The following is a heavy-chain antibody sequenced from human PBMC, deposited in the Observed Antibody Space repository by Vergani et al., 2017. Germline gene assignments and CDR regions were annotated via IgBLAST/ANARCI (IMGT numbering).Heavy chain of an antibody. V-gene: IGHV1-69*06. CDR1: GGTFSNHV. J-gene: IGHJ4*02. D-gene: IGHD3-16*01. Sequence: QVQLVQSGAEVKKPGSSVKVSCKSSGGTFSNHVLAWVRQAPGQGLEWMGGILPLFGTPTYAQRFQGRVTITADTSSDTTYMEMSSLRSEDTAVYYCTTDHYYDLRPIWGQGTPVTVSS. CDR2: ILPLFGTP. CDR3: TTDHYYDLRPI.